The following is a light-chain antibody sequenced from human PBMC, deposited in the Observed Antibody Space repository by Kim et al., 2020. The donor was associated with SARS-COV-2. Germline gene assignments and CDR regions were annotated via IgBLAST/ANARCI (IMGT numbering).Light chain of an antibody. CDR2: GKN. V-gene: IGLV3-19*01. CDR3: NSRDSSGNRWV. CDR1: SLRSYY. Sequence: SSELTQDPAVSVALGQIVRITCQGDSLRSYYASWYQQKPGQAPVLVIYGKNNRPSGIPDRFSGSSSGNTASLTITGAQAEDEADYYCNSRDSSGNRWVFGGGTQLTVL. J-gene: IGLJ3*02.